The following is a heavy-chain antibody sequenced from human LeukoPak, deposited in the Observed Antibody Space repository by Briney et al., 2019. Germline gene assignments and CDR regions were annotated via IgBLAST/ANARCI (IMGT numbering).Heavy chain of an antibody. Sequence: SETLSLTCTVSGGSISSYYWSWIRQPPGKGLEWIWYIYYSGSTNYNPSLKSRVTISVDTSKNQFSLKLSSVTAADTAVYYCAGQSKDWYFDLWGRGTLVTVSS. CDR3: AGQSKDWYFDL. J-gene: IGHJ2*01. CDR1: GGSISSYY. V-gene: IGHV4-59*01. CDR2: IYYSGST.